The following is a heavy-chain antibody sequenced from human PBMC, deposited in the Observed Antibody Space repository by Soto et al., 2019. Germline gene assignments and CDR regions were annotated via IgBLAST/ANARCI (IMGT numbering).Heavy chain of an antibody. Sequence: QVQLVQSGAEVKKPGSSVKVSCKASGGTFSSYAISWVRQAPGQGLEWMGGIIPIFGTANYAQKFQGRVTITAAESTSTAYMALSSLRSEDTAVYYCARGVGDIVVVVAAPNYYYYGMDVWGQGTTVTVSS. J-gene: IGHJ6*02. D-gene: IGHD2-15*01. CDR1: GGTFSSYA. CDR3: ARGVGDIVVVVAAPNYYYYGMDV. CDR2: IIPIFGTA. V-gene: IGHV1-69*01.